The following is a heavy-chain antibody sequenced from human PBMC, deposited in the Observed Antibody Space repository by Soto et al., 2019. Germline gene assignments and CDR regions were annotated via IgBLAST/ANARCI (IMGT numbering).Heavy chain of an antibody. V-gene: IGHV1-18*04. Sequence: ASLQSSCPPSGSTFTSCRISWVRQAPGQGLEWMGWISAYNGNTNYAQKLQGRVTMTTDTSTSTAYMELRSLRSDDTAVYYCARAEVVVDANDFWGQGTLVSGSA. CDR2: ISAYNGNT. D-gene: IGHD3-22*01. J-gene: IGHJ4*02. CDR3: ARAEVVVDANDF. CDR1: GSTFTSCR.